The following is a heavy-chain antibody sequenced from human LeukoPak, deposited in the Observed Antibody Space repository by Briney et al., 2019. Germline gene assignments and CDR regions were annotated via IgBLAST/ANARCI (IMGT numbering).Heavy chain of an antibody. D-gene: IGHD3-9*01. CDR1: GFTFSSYW. V-gene: IGHV3-74*01. CDR3: ARPLRDYDILTGYYTHYYGMDV. CDR2: INRDGSST. J-gene: IGHJ6*02. Sequence: GGSLRLSCAASGFTFSSYWMHWVRQAPGKGLVWVSRINRDGSSTSYAESVKGRFTISRDNAKNTLYLQMNSLRAEDTAVYYCARPLRDYDILTGYYTHYYGMDVWGQGTTVTVSS.